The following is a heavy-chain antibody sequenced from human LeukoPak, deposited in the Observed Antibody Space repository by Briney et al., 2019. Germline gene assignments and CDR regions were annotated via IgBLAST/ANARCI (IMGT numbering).Heavy chain of an antibody. CDR1: GGSISSYY. J-gene: IGHJ4*02. CDR3: ARLMSGDGYNFDY. D-gene: IGHD5-24*01. CDR2: IYTSGST. V-gene: IGHV4-4*09. Sequence: SETLSLTCTVSGGSISSYYWSWIRQPPGKGLEWSGYIYTSGSTNYNPSLKSRVTISVDTSKNQFSLKLSSVTAADTAVYYCARLMSGDGYNFDYWGQGTLVTVSS.